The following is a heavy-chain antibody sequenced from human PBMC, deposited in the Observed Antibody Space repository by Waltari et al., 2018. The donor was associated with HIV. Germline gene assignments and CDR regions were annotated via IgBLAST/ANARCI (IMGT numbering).Heavy chain of an antibody. CDR1: GGSIRRYY. D-gene: IGHD6-19*01. CDR2: IYYSGST. Sequence: QVQLQESGPGLVKPSETLSLTCPVSGGSIRRYYWSWIRQPPGKGLEWIGYIYYSGSTNYNPSLKSRVTISVDTSKNQFSLKLSSVTAADTAVYYCASDSGSGWYYSWGQGTLVTVSS. CDR3: ASDSGSGWYYS. J-gene: IGHJ5*01. V-gene: IGHV4-59*01.